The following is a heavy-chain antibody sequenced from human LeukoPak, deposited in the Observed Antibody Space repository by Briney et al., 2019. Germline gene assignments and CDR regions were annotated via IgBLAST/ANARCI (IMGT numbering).Heavy chain of an antibody. CDR2: IYYSGST. Sequence: PSETLSLTCTVSGGSISSSSYYWGWIRQPPGKGLEWIGSIYYSGSTYYNPSLKSRVTISVDASKNQFSLKLSSVTAADTAVYYCARHSASSQYMVRGVTHVFDYWGQGTLVTVSS. D-gene: IGHD3-10*01. J-gene: IGHJ4*02. V-gene: IGHV4-39*01. CDR1: GGSISSSSYY. CDR3: ARHSASSQYMVRGVTHVFDY.